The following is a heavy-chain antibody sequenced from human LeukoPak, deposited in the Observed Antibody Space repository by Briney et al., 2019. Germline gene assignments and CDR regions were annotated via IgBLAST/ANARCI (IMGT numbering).Heavy chain of an antibody. J-gene: IGHJ4*02. CDR3: ARWGDYGDPHFDY. Sequence: GGSLRLSCAASGFTFSSYGMHWVRQAPGKGLEWVAFIRYDGSNKYYADSVKGRFTISRDNSKNTLYLQMNSLRAEDTAVYYCARWGDYGDPHFDYWGQGTLVTVSS. CDR1: GFTFSSYG. CDR2: IRYDGSNK. D-gene: IGHD4-17*01. V-gene: IGHV3-30*02.